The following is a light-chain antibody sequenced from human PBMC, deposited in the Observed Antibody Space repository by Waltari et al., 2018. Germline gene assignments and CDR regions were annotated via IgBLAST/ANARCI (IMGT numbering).Light chain of an antibody. Sequence: EIVLAQSPGTLSLSPGETATLSCRATQSVTNKYLAWYQQKPGQPPRLLIYGVSNRATGIPYRFSGSGSGTYFTLTISRLEPEDFAVYYCQLYDTSPRFTFGPGTKVDIK. V-gene: IGKV3-20*01. CDR2: GVS. CDR1: QSVTNKY. CDR3: QLYDTSPRFT. J-gene: IGKJ3*01.